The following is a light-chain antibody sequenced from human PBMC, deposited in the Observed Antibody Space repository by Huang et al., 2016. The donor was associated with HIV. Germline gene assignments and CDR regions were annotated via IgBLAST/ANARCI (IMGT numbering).Light chain of an antibody. Sequence: IVLTQSPATLSWYPGERVTLSCRASQSVGNYIAWYQQHPGHSPKLLIYDTSNRATGTPVRFSGSGSGTVFTLTISSLESEDFAVYYCQQRSSGVTFGGGTKVQVK. V-gene: IGKV3-11*01. CDR3: QQRSSGVT. CDR2: DTS. J-gene: IGKJ4*01. CDR1: QSVGNY.